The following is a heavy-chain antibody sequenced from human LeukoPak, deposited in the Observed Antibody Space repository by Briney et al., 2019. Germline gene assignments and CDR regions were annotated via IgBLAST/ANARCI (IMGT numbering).Heavy chain of an antibody. Sequence: GGSLRLSCAASGFTFSSYGMTWVRQAPGKGLEWVSGISGGGGSTYYADSVKGRFTISRDNSKNTLYLQMNSLRAEDTALYYCAKGRGTCDNWGQGTLVTVSS. V-gene: IGHV3-23*01. J-gene: IGHJ4*02. CDR2: ISGGGGST. D-gene: IGHD1-26*01. CDR1: GFTFSSYG. CDR3: AKGRGTCDN.